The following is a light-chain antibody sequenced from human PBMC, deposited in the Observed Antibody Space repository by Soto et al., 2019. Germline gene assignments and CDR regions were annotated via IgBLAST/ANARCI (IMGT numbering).Light chain of an antibody. J-gene: IGLJ2*01. CDR3: QVWDSSSDVV. CDR1: NSGSKS. CDR2: YDS. Sequence: SSELTQPPSVSVAPGKTARITCGGNNSGSKSVHWYQQKPGQAPVLVIYYDSDRPSGIPERFSGSNSGNTATLTISRVEAGDEADYYCQVWDSSSDVVFGGGTKVTVL. V-gene: IGLV3-21*04.